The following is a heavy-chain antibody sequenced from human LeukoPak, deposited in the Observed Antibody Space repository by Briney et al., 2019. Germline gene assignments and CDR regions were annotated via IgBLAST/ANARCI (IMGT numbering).Heavy chain of an antibody. CDR3: AKDRGTGDYDSSGYLY. CDR1: GFTFSSYG. V-gene: IGHV3-30*18. Sequence: GRSLILSCAASGFTFSSYGMHWVRQAPGKGLEWVAVISYDGSNKCYADSVKGRFTISRDNSKNTLYLQMNSLRAEDTAVYYCAKDRGTGDYDSSGYLYWGQGTLVTVSS. CDR2: ISYDGSNK. J-gene: IGHJ4*02. D-gene: IGHD3-22*01.